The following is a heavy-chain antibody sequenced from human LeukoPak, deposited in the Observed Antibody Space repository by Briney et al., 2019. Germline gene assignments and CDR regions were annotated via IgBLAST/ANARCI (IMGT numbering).Heavy chain of an antibody. D-gene: IGHD2-15*01. CDR3: ARDGGLYCSGGSCYSSYYYYYMDV. CDR1: GYTFTSYG. CDR2: ISAYNGNT. V-gene: IGHV1-18*01. J-gene: IGHJ6*03. Sequence: ASVNVSCKASGYTFTSYGISWVRQAPGQGLEWMGWISAYNGNTNYAHKLQGRVTMTTDTSTSTAYMELRSLRSDDTAVYYCARDGGLYCSGGSCYSSYYYYYMDVWGKGTTVTVSS.